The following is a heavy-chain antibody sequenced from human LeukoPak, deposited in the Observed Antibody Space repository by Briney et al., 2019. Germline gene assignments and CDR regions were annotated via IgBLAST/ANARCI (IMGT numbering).Heavy chain of an antibody. Sequence: GGSLRLSCAASGFTFRRYEMNWVRQAPGKGLEWVSYISSSGSTIYYADSVKGRFTISRDNAKNSLYLQMNSLRAEDTAVYYCAELGITMIGCVWGKGTTVTISS. CDR3: AELGITMIGCV. CDR2: ISSSGSTI. V-gene: IGHV3-48*03. D-gene: IGHD3-10*02. CDR1: GFTFRRYE. J-gene: IGHJ6*04.